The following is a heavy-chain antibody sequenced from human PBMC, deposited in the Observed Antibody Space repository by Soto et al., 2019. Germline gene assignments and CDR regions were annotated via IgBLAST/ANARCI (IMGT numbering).Heavy chain of an antibody. CDR1: GYTFTSYG. J-gene: IGHJ5*02. CDR3: ASAAVAGGNWFDP. Sequence: ASVKVSCKASGYTFTSYGISWVRQSPGQGLEWMGWISAYNGNTNYAQKLQGRVTMTTDTSTSTAYMELRSLRSDDTAVYYCASAAVAGGNWFDPWGQGTLVTVSS. V-gene: IGHV1-18*01. D-gene: IGHD6-19*01. CDR2: ISAYNGNT.